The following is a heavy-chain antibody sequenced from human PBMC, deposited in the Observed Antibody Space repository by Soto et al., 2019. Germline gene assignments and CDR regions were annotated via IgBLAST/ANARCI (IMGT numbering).Heavy chain of an antibody. Sequence: GASVKVSCKVSGYTLTELSMHWVRQAPGKGLEWMGGFDPEDGETIYAQKFRGRVTMTEDTSTDTAYMELSSLRSEDTAVYYCATVSACSGGSCYSSRYFDYWGRGTLVTVSS. CDR3: ATVSACSGGSCYSSRYFDY. CDR1: GYTLTELS. D-gene: IGHD2-15*01. V-gene: IGHV1-24*01. J-gene: IGHJ4*02. CDR2: FDPEDGET.